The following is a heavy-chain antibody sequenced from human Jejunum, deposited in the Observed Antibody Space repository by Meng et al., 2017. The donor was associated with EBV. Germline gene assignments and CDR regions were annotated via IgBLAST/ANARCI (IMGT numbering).Heavy chain of an antibody. V-gene: IGHV4-61*08. CDR3: ARDQNGSYFAY. CDR2: IYNSEST. D-gene: IGHD1-26*01. CDR1: GGSVSSGGYY. J-gene: IGHJ4*02. Sequence: QLHLQESGPGLAKPSETLPLTCTVSGGSVSSGGYYWSWIRQPPGKGLEWIGYIYNSESTNYKSSLKSRVTISADTSKNQFSLRLSSVTATDTAVYYCARDQNGSYFAYWGQGTLVTVSS.